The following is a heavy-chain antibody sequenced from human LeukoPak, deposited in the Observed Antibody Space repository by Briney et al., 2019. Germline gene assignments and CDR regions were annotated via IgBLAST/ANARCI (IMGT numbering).Heavy chain of an antibody. V-gene: IGHV4-39*01. CDR2: IYYSGST. J-gene: IGHJ4*02. CDR3: ARQYSSGWYVQYYFDY. D-gene: IGHD6-19*01. Sequence: SETLSLTCTVSGGSISSSSYYWGWIRQPPGKGLEWIGSIYYSGSTYYNPSLKSRVTISVDTSKNQFSLKLSSVTAADTAVYYCARQYSSGWYVQYYFDYWGQGTLVTVSP. CDR1: GGSISSSSYY.